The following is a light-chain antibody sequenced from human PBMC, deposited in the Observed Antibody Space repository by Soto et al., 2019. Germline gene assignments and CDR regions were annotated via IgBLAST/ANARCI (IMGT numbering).Light chain of an antibody. CDR2: GAF. V-gene: IGKV3-20*01. Sequence: EIVLTQSPGTLSLSPGERATLSCRASQSVSSSYLAWYQQKPGQAPRLLIYGAFSRATGIQDRFSGSGSGTDLTLTISRLEPEDFAVYYCQQYGSSRTFGQGTKVEIK. CDR3: QQYGSSRT. J-gene: IGKJ1*01. CDR1: QSVSSSY.